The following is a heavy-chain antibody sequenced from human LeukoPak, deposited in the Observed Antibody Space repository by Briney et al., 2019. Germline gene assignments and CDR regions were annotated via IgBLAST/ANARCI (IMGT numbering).Heavy chain of an antibody. CDR1: GFTFDDYA. D-gene: IGHD2-15*01. CDR3: AKDNVDCSGGSCYLYYFDY. Sequence: GGSLRLSCAASGFTFDDYAMHWVRQAPGKGLGWVSLISGDGGSTYYADSVKGRFTISRDNSKNSLYLQMNSLRTEDTALYYCAKDNVDCSGGSCYLYYFDYWGQGTLVTVSS. J-gene: IGHJ4*02. CDR2: ISGDGGST. V-gene: IGHV3-43*02.